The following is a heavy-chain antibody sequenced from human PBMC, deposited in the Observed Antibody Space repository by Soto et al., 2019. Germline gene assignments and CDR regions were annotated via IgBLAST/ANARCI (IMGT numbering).Heavy chain of an antibody. D-gene: IGHD5-18*01. CDR1: GFTFNNYA. J-gene: IGHJ4*02. CDR2: VSASGGTT. Sequence: GGSLRLSCVASGFTFNNYAMTWVRQAPGKGLDWVSGVSASGGTTYYADSVKGRFTISRDNSKNTVHLQMNSLRAEDTAVYYCARPVGYSYGYVDFWGQETLVTVSS. CDR3: ARPVGYSYGYVDF. V-gene: IGHV3-23*01.